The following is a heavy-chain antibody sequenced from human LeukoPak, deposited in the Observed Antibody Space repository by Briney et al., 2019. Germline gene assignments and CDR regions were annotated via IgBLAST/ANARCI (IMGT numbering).Heavy chain of an antibody. CDR3: AIDKAVTTELTQYFQH. CDR2: ISAYNGYT. CDR1: GYTFTNYG. Sequence: GASVKVSCKASGYTFTNYGVSWVRQAPGQGLEWMGWISAYNGYTNYAQKFQFRVTMTTDTSTSTAYMELRSLTSDATDVYYCAIDKAVTTELTQYFQHGGQGTLVTVSS. D-gene: IGHD4-11*01. V-gene: IGHV1-18*01. J-gene: IGHJ1*01.